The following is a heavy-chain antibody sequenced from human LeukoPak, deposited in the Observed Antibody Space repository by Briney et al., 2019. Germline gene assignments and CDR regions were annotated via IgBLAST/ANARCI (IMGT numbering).Heavy chain of an antibody. CDR2: ISYDGGNK. J-gene: IGHJ6*02. CDR3: AKEDGDQYYYYGMDV. Sequence: GGSLRLSCAASGFTFSNYAMHWVRQAPGKGLEWVAVISYDGGNKDYADSVKGRFTISRDISNNTLYLQMNSLRAEDTAVYYCAKEDGDQYYYYGMDVWGQGTTVTVSS. D-gene: IGHD4-17*01. CDR1: GFTFSNYA. V-gene: IGHV3-30-3*01.